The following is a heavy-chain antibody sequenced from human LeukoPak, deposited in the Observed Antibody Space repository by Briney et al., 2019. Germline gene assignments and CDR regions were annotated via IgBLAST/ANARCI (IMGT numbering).Heavy chain of an antibody. D-gene: IGHD4-17*01. CDR2: ISSSSSYI. J-gene: IGHJ4*02. CDR1: GFTFSSYS. CDR3: ARARPTVTHGDY. Sequence: GGSLRLSCAASGFTFSSYSMNWVRQAPGKGLEWVSSISSSSSYIYYADSVKGQFTISRDNAKNSLYLQMNSLRAEDTAVYYCARARPTVTHGDYWGQGTLVTVSS. V-gene: IGHV3-21*01.